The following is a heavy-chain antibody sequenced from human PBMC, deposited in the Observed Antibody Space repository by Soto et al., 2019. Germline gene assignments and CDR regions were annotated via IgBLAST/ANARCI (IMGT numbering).Heavy chain of an antibody. D-gene: IGHD4-4*01. V-gene: IGHV3-11*01. CDR3: ARDMGTVTADGDNWFDP. CDR1: GFTFSDYY. Sequence: GESLRLSCAASGFTFSDYYMSWIRQAPGKGLEWVSYISSSGSTIYYADSVKGRFTISRDNAKNSLYLQMNSLRAEDTAVYYCARDMGTVTADGDNWFDPWGQGTLVTVSS. J-gene: IGHJ5*02. CDR2: ISSSGSTI.